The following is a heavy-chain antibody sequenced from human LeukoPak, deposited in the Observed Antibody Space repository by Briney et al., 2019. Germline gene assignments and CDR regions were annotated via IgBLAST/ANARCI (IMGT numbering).Heavy chain of an antibody. V-gene: IGHV1-8*01. CDR2: MNPHSGNS. CDR3: ARVVGWLDP. CDR1: GYTFTSHE. Sequence: ASVKVSCKASGYTFTSHEINRVRQATGQGLEWMGWMNPHSGNSGYAQKFQGRVTMTTNNSISTAYMELSSLRSDDTAVYYCARVVGWLDPWGQGTLVTVSS. J-gene: IGHJ5*02.